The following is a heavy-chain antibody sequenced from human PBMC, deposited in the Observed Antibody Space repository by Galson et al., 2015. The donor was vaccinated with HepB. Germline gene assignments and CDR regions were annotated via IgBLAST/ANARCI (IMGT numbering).Heavy chain of an antibody. CDR2: ISYDGSNK. J-gene: IGHJ6*02. CDR3: AKDRDVMTTGFGVGMDV. Sequence: SLRLSCAASGFTFSSYGMHWVRQAPGKGLEWVAVISYDGSNKYYADSVKGRFTISRDNSKNTLYLQMNSLRAEDTAVYYCAKDRDVMTTGFGVGMDVWGQGTTVTVSS. D-gene: IGHD4-11*01. V-gene: IGHV3-30*18. CDR1: GFTFSSYG.